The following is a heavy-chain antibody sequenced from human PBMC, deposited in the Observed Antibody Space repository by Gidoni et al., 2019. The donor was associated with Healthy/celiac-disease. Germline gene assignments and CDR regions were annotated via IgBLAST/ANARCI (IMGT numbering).Heavy chain of an antibody. D-gene: IGHD3-22*01. V-gene: IGHV3-23*04. CDR2: ISGSGGST. Sequence: EVQLVESGGGLVQPGGSLRLSCAASGCTFSSYAMSWVRQAPGKGLAWGSAISGSGGSTYYAASVKGRFTISRDNSKNTLYLQMNSLRAEDTAVYYCANWVVIGPNYFDYWGQGTLVTVSS. CDR1: GCTFSSYA. CDR3: ANWVVIGPNYFDY. J-gene: IGHJ4*02.